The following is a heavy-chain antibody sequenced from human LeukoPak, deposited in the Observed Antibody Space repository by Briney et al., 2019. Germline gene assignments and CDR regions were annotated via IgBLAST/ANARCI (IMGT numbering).Heavy chain of an antibody. Sequence: GGTLRLSCSASGFSFSTDGMSWVRQAPRKGLEWVSGILGLGGASRTYYADSVKGRFTISRDNAKNSLYLQMNSLRAEDTAVYYCARDYGDGGHELYYYYYMDVWGKGTTVTVSS. D-gene: IGHD4-23*01. CDR1: GFSFSTDG. J-gene: IGHJ6*03. V-gene: IGHV3-23*01. CDR3: ARDYGDGGHELYYYYYMDV. CDR2: ILGLGGASRT.